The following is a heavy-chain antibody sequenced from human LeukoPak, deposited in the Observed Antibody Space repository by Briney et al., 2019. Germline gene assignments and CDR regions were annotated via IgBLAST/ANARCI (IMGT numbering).Heavy chain of an antibody. CDR1: GFTFSSYA. D-gene: IGHD5-18*01. J-gene: IGHJ4*02. CDR2: ISGSGGST. CDR3: AKGRRGYSYGQFDY. V-gene: IGHV3-23*01. Sequence: GGSLRLSCAASGFTFSSYAMSWVRQAPGKGLEWVSAISGSGGSTYYADSVKGRFTISRDNSKNTLYLQMNSLGAEDTAVYYCAKGRRGYSYGQFDYWGQGTLVTVSS.